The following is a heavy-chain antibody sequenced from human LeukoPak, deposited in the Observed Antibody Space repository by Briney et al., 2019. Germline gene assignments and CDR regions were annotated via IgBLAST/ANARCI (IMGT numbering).Heavy chain of an antibody. CDR2: IYYSGST. D-gene: IGHD2-2*01. CDR1: GDSISSYY. J-gene: IGHJ5*02. CDR3: ARVPTGHYCSSTSCYDWFDP. Sequence: SETLSLTCTVSGDSISSYYWSWIRQPPGKGLEWIGYIYYSGSTNYNPSLKSRVTISVDTSKNQFSLKLSSVTAADTAVYYCARVPTGHYCSSTSCYDWFDPWGQGTLVTVSS. V-gene: IGHV4-59*01.